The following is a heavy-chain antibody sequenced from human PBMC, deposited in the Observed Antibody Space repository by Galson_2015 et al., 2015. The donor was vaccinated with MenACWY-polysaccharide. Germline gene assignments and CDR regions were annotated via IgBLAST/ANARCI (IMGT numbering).Heavy chain of an antibody. CDR1: GYTITNYY. CDR2: INPSGGST. J-gene: IGHJ4*01. D-gene: IGHD3-10*01. Sequence: SVKVSCKASGYTITNYYIHWVRQAPGQGLEWLGFINPSGGSTSYAQKFQGRVTMTRDTSTGTVYVDLSSLRSEDTAVYYCARNAASGLDYWGHGTLVTVSS. V-gene: IGHV1-46*01. CDR3: ARNAASGLDY.